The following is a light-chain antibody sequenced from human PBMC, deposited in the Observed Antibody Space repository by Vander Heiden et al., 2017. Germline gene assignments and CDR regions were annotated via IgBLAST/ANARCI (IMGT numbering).Light chain of an antibody. CDR2: DAS. CDR1: QDISNY. V-gene: IGKV1-33*01. Sequence: DTQLTQYFSSHSASVGDRVTITCQASQDISNYLNWYQQTPGKAPKLLIYDASNLQAGVPSRFRGSGSGTDFTLTISRLQPEDIATYYCRQFDSFPRTFGGGTKVEIK. J-gene: IGKJ4*01. CDR3: RQFDSFPRT.